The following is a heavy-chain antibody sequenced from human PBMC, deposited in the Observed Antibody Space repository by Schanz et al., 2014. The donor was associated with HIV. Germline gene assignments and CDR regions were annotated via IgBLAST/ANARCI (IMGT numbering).Heavy chain of an antibody. Sequence: QVQLVESGGGLVKPGGSLRLSCAASGFTFSDYYMTWIRQAPGKGLEWVAVIWYDGSNKYYADSVKGRFTISRDNSKNTLSLQMDSLRVDDTAIYYCAKRSGRSFGYFDSWGQGLLVTVSS. V-gene: IGHV3-33*08. D-gene: IGHD2-15*01. J-gene: IGHJ4*02. CDR3: AKRSGRSFGYFDS. CDR1: GFTFSDYY. CDR2: IWYDGSNK.